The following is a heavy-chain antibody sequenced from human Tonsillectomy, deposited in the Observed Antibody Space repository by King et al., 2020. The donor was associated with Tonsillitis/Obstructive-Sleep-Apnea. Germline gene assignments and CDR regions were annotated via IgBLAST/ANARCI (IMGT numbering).Heavy chain of an antibody. V-gene: IGHV3-53*01. J-gene: IGHJ4*02. CDR1: GFTVNSNH. D-gene: IGHD4-17*01. CDR2: IFTGGTT. Sequence: VQLVESGGGLIQSGGSLRLSCAASGFTVNSNHMSWVRQAPGKGLEWVSLIFTGGTTSYAQSVKGRFTISRDNSKNTLYLHMDSLRPEDTAVYYCAREGNYGDPGFDYWGQGTLVFVSS. CDR3: AREGNYGDPGFDY.